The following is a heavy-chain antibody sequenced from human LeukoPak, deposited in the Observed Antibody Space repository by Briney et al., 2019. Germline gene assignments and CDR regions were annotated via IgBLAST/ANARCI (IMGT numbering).Heavy chain of an antibody. CDR1: GFTFSSYA. D-gene: IGHD3-9*01. J-gene: IGHJ5*02. Sequence: GGSLRLSCAASGFTFSSYAMHWVRQAPGKGLEWVAVISYDGSNKYYADSVKGRFTISRDNSKNTLYLQMNSLRAEDTAVYYCARELVGVLTGYYNVIDWFDPWGQGTLVTVSS. CDR2: ISYDGSNK. V-gene: IGHV3-30*04. CDR3: ARELVGVLTGYYNVIDWFDP.